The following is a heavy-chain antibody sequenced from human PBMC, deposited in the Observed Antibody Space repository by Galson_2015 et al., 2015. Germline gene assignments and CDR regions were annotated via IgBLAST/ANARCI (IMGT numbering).Heavy chain of an antibody. CDR2: IYSGGST. CDR3: ARGRGWETLRKSPFDY. Sequence: SLRLSCAASGFTVSSNYMSWVRQAPGRGLEWVSVIYSGGSTYYADSVKGRFTISRDNSKNTLYVQMNSLRAEDTAVYYCARGRGWETLRKSPFDYWGQGTLVTVSS. V-gene: IGHV3-53*05. CDR1: GFTVSSNY. D-gene: IGHD1-26*01. J-gene: IGHJ4*02.